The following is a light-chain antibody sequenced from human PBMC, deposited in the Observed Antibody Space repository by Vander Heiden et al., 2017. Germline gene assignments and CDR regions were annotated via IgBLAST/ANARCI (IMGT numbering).Light chain of an antibody. Sequence: IQMTQSPSSLSASVGDRVTITCQASQDISSYLNWYQQKPGKAPKLLIYDASNLETGVPSRFSGSGSGTDFTFTISSLQPEDIATYYCQQYNNLPITFGPGTKVDIK. CDR2: DAS. V-gene: IGKV1-33*01. CDR1: QDISSY. J-gene: IGKJ3*01. CDR3: QQYNNLPIT.